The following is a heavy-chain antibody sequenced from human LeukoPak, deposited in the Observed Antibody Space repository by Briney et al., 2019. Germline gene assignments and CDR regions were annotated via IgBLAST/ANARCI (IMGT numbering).Heavy chain of an antibody. CDR1: GYTFTSYG. D-gene: IGHD3-22*01. CDR2: ISAYNGNT. J-gene: IGHJ3*02. V-gene: IGHV1-18*01. Sequence: ASVKVSCKASGYTFTSYGISWVRQAPGQGLEWMGWISAYNGNTNYAQKLQGRVTMTTDTSTSTAYMELRSLRSDDTAVCYCARERASYYYDSSGHQGAFDIWGQGTMVTVSS. CDR3: ARERASYYYDSSGHQGAFDI.